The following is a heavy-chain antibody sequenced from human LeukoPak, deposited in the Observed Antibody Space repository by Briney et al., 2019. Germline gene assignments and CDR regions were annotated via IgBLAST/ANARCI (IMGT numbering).Heavy chain of an antibody. V-gene: IGHV4-59*12. CDR2: IYYSGST. J-gene: IGHJ4*02. D-gene: IGHD1-14*01. CDR1: GGSISSYY. Sequence: SETLSLTCTVSGGSISSYYWSWIRQPPGKGLEWIGYIYYSGSTNYNPSLKSRVTISVDTSKNQFSLKLSSVTAADTAVYYCARPVLRTPYFDYWGQGTLVTVSS. CDR3: ARPVLRTPYFDY.